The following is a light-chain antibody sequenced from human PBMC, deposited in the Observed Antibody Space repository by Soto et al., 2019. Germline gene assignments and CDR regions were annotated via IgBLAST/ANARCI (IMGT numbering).Light chain of an antibody. J-gene: IGKJ2*01. CDR3: QQSYSTPRT. V-gene: IGKV1-39*01. CDR2: AAS. Sequence: DIQMTQSPSSLSASIGDRVTITCRAGQSISHYLNWYQQKPGKAPKHLIYAASGLQSGVPSRFSGSGSGTDFTIPISSLQPEDFATYYCQQSYSTPRTFGQGTKLEIK. CDR1: QSISHY.